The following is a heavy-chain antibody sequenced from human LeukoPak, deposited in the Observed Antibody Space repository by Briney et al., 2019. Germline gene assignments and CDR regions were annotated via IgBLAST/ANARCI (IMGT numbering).Heavy chain of an antibody. D-gene: IGHD3-3*01. V-gene: IGHV3-23*01. CDR3: AKNPFNDFWSGYPNPFGP. J-gene: IGHJ5*02. CDR1: GFTFSSYA. CDR2: ISGSGGST. Sequence: SGGSLRLSCAASGFTFSSYAMSWVRQAPGKGLEWVSAISGSGGSTYYADSVKGRFTISRDNSKNTLYLQMNSLRAEDTAVYYCAKNPFNDFWSGYPNPFGPWGQGTLVTVFS.